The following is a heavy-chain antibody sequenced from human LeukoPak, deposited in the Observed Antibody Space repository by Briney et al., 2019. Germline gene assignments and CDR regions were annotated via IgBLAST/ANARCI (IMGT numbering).Heavy chain of an antibody. CDR1: GGPISSYY. CDR2: IYYSGST. V-gene: IGHV4-59*01. J-gene: IGHJ4*02. D-gene: IGHD4-23*01. Sequence: SETLSLTCTVSGGPISSYYWSWIRQPPGKGLEWIGYIYYSGSTNYNPSLKSRVTISVDTSKNQFSLKLSSVTAADTAVYYCARGLKDYGGNPGFDYWGQGTLVTVSS. CDR3: ARGLKDYGGNPGFDY.